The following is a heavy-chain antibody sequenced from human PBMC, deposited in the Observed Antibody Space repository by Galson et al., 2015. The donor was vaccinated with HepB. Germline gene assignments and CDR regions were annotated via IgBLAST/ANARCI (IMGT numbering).Heavy chain of an antibody. J-gene: IGHJ4*02. CDR2: IIPILGIA. V-gene: IGHV1-69*02. Sequence: SVKVSCKASGGTFSSYTISWVRQAPGQGLEWMGRIIPILGIANYAQKFQGRVTITADKSTSTAYMELSSLRSEDTAVYYCASLSRELLSYYWGQGTLVTVSS. CDR1: GGTFSSYT. D-gene: IGHD1-26*01. CDR3: ASLSRELLSYY.